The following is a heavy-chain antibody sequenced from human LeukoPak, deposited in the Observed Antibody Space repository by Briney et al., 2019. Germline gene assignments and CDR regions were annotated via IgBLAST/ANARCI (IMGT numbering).Heavy chain of an antibody. D-gene: IGHD6-6*01. V-gene: IGHV4-34*01. CDR1: GGSFSGYY. Sequence: KPSETLSLTCAVYGGSFSGYYWSWIRQPPGKGLEWIGEINHSGSTNYNPSLKSRVTISVDTSKNQFSLKLSSVTAADTAVYYCASVEYSSSLYYFDYWGQGTLVTVSS. J-gene: IGHJ4*02. CDR3: ASVEYSSSLYYFDY. CDR2: INHSGST.